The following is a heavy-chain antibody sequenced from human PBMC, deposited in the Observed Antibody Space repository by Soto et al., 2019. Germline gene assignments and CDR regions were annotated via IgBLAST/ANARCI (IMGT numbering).Heavy chain of an antibody. V-gene: IGHV3-23*01. J-gene: IGHJ4*02. CDR2: ISGSGGTT. CDR1: GFTFSSYA. Sequence: EVQLLESGGGLVQPGRSLRLSCAASGFTFSSYAMSWVRQAPGKGLEWVSAISGSGGTTYYVASVKGRFTISRDNSKNTLLLQMNSLRAEDTAVYYCAKLFGETGGSSGWPWSFHYWGQGTLVTVSS. D-gene: IGHD6-25*01. CDR3: AKLFGETGGSSGWPWSFHY.